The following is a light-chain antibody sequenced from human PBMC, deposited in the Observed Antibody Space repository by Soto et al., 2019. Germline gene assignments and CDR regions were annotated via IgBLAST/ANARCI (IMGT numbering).Light chain of an antibody. V-gene: IGLV2-14*01. J-gene: IGLJ1*01. CDR2: DVS. Sequence: QSVLPQPASVSGSPGQSITISCTGTSSDVGGYNAVSWYQQHPGKAPKLVIYDVSNRPSGASDRFSGSKSGNTASLTISGLQAEDEADYYCGSYASGGAYVFGTGTKVTVL. CDR3: GSYASGGAYV. CDR1: SSDVGGYNA.